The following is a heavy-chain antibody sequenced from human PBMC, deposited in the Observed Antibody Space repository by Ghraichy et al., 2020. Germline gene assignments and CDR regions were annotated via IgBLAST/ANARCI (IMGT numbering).Heavy chain of an antibody. J-gene: IGHJ5*02. CDR3: ARIRLPWGTVTTAWFDP. CDR2: IDWDDDK. CDR1: GFSLSTSGMC. V-gene: IGHV2-70*11. D-gene: IGHD4-11*01. Sequence: SGPTLVKPTQTLTLTCTFSGFSLSTSGMCVSWIRQPPGKALEWLARIDWDDDKYYSTSLKTRLTISKDTSKNQVVLTMTNMDPVDTATYYCARIRLPWGTVTTAWFDPWGQGTLVTVSS.